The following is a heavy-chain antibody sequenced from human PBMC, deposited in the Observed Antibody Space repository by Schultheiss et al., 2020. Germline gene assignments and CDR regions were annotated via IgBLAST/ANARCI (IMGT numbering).Heavy chain of an antibody. CDR2: MYFVGNT. Sequence: SQTLSLTCTVSGGSISSGSYYWSWIRQPAGKGLEWIGSMYFVGNTYYAPSLKSRVAISVDKSKNQFSLKLSSVTAADTAVYYCAREHRIAAAGYIIWGQGTLVTVSS. D-gene: IGHD6-13*01. CDR3: AREHRIAAAGYII. J-gene: IGHJ4*02. CDR1: GGSISSGSYY. V-gene: IGHV4-39*07.